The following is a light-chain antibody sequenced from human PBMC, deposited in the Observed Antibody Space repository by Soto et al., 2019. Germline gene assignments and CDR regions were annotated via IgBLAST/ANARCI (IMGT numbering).Light chain of an antibody. CDR1: SSNIGSNY. Sequence: QSALTQPPSASGTPGQRVTISCSGSSSNIGSNYVYWYQQLPGTAPKLLIYSNNQRPSGVPDRFSGSKSGTSASLAISGLRSEDEADYYCAAWDDSLSGFYVFGTGTKVTLL. V-gene: IGLV1-47*02. CDR2: SNN. J-gene: IGLJ1*01. CDR3: AAWDDSLSGFYV.